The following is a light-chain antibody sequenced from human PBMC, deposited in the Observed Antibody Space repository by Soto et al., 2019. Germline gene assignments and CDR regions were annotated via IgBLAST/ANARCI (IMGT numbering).Light chain of an antibody. CDR2: NNN. Sequence: QLVLTQPPSASGTPGQRVTISCSGSSSNIGSNTVNWYQQLPGTAPKLLIYNNNQRPSGVPDRFSGSKSGTSASLAISGLQSEDEADYFFAAWHDRLNGPVFRGGTQVT. V-gene: IGLV1-44*01. J-gene: IGLJ3*02. CDR3: AAWHDRLNGPV. CDR1: SSNIGSNT.